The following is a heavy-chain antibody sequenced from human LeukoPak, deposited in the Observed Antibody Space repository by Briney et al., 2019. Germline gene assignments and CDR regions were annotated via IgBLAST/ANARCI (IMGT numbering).Heavy chain of an antibody. J-gene: IGHJ4*02. CDR3: AKDMACSSTSCYTALDY. D-gene: IGHD2-2*01. CDR1: GFTFDDYA. V-gene: IGHV3-9*01. CDR2: ISWNSGGI. Sequence: GGSLRLSCAASGFTFDDYAMRWVRQAPGKGLEWVSGISWNSGGIGYADSVKGRFTISRDNAKNSLYLQMNSLRAEDTALYYCAKDMACSSTSCYTALDYWGQGTLVTVSS.